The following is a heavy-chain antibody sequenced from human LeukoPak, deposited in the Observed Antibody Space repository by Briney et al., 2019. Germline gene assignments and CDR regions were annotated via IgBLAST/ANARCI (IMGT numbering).Heavy chain of an antibody. D-gene: IGHD6-13*01. CDR3: ARHGSWSFDY. CDR1: GFTFSSHA. J-gene: IGHJ4*02. Sequence: GGSLRLSCAASGFTFSSHAMSWVRQAPGKGLEWVSAITSGSGSNVYYTDSLKGRFTISRDDSKNTLYLHMNSLRAEDTAVYYCARHGSWSFDYWGQGTLLTVSA. CDR2: ITSGSGSNV. V-gene: IGHV3-23*01.